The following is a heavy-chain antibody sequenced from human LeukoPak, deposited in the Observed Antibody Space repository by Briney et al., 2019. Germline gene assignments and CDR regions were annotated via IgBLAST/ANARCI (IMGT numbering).Heavy chain of an antibody. CDR1: GGSISDLNW. J-gene: IGHJ4*02. V-gene: IGHV4-4*02. D-gene: IGHD3-10*01. CDR3: ASTYYYGSGSYYMVGY. CDR2: INHSGST. Sequence: SETLSLTCAVSGGSISDLNWWTWVRQPPGKGLEWIGEINHSGSTNYNPSLKSRVTISVDTSKNQFSLKLSSVTAADTAVYYCASTYYYGSGSYYMVGYWGQGTLVTVSS.